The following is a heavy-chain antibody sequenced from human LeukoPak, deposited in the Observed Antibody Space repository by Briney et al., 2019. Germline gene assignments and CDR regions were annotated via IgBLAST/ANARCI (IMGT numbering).Heavy chain of an antibody. Sequence: ETLSLTCTVSGYSISRAYYWGWIRQPPGKGLEWVSAISGSGGSTYYADSVKGRFTISRDNSKNTLYLQMNSLRAEDTAVYYCAKDRRMEQYYFDYWGQGTLVTVSS. CDR1: GYSISRAYY. V-gene: IGHV3-23*01. J-gene: IGHJ4*02. CDR3: AKDRRMEQYYFDY. CDR2: ISGSGGST. D-gene: IGHD1/OR15-1a*01.